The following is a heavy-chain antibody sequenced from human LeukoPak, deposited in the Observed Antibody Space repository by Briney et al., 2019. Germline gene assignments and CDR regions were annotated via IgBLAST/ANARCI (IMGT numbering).Heavy chain of an antibody. CDR3: ARAGVVVPAATQGAFDI. CDR1: GGSISSSSYY. J-gene: IGHJ3*02. D-gene: IGHD2-2*01. Sequence: SETLSLTCTVSGGSISSSSYYWGWIRQPPGKGLEWIGSIYYSGSTYYNPSLKSRVTISVDTSKNQFSLKLSSVTAADTAVYYCARAGVVVPAATQGAFDIWGQGTMVTVSS. V-gene: IGHV4-39*01. CDR2: IYYSGST.